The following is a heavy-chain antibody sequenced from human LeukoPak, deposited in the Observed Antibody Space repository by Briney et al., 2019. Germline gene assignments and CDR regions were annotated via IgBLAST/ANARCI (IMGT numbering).Heavy chain of an antibody. Sequence: GGSLRLSCAASGFTVSSNYMSWVRQAQGKGLEWVSVIDRDGSTYHADSVKGRFTLSRDNPKNTLYLQMNSLRAEDTAVYYCARGSCSGGSCYDFDPWGQGSLVTVSS. D-gene: IGHD2-15*01. CDR3: ARGSCSGGSCYDFDP. CDR2: IDRDGST. J-gene: IGHJ5*02. CDR1: GFTVSSNY. V-gene: IGHV3-66*01.